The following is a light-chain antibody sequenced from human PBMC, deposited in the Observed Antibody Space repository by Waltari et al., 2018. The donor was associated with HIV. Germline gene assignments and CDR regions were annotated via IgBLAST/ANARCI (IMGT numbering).Light chain of an antibody. Sequence: QFALTQPASVSGSPGQSITLSCRGTSGDVGGYTYFSWYQQLPGKGPKLIIYEVTNRPSGISDRFSASKSANTASLTISGLQAEDEADYYCGSYTTSSTWVFGGGTKLTVL. J-gene: IGLJ3*02. V-gene: IGLV2-14*01. CDR2: EVT. CDR1: SGDVGGYTY. CDR3: GSYTTSSTWV.